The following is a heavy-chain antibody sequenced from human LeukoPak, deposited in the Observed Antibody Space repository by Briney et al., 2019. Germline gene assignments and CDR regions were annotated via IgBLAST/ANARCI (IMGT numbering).Heavy chain of an antibody. J-gene: IGHJ4*02. Sequence: GESLKISCKGSGYTFTNYWIGWVRQMPGKGLEWMGIIYPGDSETRYSPSFQGQVTISADKSISTAYLQWSSLEASDSAMYYCVRHGLGSSWFGFDYWGQGTLVTVSS. D-gene: IGHD6-13*01. CDR3: VRHGLGSSWFGFDY. CDR2: IYPGDSET. V-gene: IGHV5-51*01. CDR1: GYTFTNYW.